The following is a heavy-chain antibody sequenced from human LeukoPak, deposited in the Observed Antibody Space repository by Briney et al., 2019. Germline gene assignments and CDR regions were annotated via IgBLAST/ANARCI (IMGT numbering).Heavy chain of an antibody. D-gene: IGHD3-9*01. J-gene: IGHJ4*02. CDR2: IYYSGST. CDR3: VSRQLRYFDWLDYFDY. CDR1: GGSISIGGYY. Sequence: PSETLSLTCTVSGGSISIGGYYWSWIRQHPGKGLEWIGYIYYSGSTYYNPSLKSRVTISVDTSKNQFSLKLSSVTAADTAVYYCVSRQLRYFDWLDYFDYWGQGTLVTVSS. V-gene: IGHV4-31*03.